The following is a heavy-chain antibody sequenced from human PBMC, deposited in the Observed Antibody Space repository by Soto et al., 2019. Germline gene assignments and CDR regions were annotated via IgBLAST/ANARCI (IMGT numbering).Heavy chain of an antibody. V-gene: IGHV4-39*01. J-gene: IGHJ4*02. D-gene: IGHD3-3*01. CDR3: ARLSIFVEDY. Sequence: SETLSLTCTVSGGSISSSSYYWGWIRQPPGKGLEWIGSIYYSGSTYYNPSLKSRVTISVDTSKNQFSLKLSSVTAADTAVYYCARLSIFVEDYWGQGTLVTVSS. CDR2: IYYSGST. CDR1: GGSISSSSYY.